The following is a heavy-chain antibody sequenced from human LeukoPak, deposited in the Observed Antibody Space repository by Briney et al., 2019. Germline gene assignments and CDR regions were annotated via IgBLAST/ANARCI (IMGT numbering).Heavy chain of an antibody. Sequence: SETLSLTCTVSGGSISSYYWSWIRQPPGKGLEWIGYIYYSGSTNYNPSLKSRVTISVDTSKNQFSLKLSSVTAADTAVYYCARGRDGYIFDYWGQGTLVTVSS. V-gene: IGHV4-59*01. CDR1: GGSISSYY. D-gene: IGHD5-24*01. CDR2: IYYSGST. J-gene: IGHJ4*02. CDR3: ARGRDGYIFDY.